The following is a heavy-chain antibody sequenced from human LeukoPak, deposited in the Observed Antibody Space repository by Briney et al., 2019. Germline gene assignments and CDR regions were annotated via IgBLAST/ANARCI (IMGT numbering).Heavy chain of an antibody. J-gene: IGHJ4*02. CDR1: GFTFNRFS. V-gene: IGHV3-48*01. CDR2: ISGSSSAS. CDR3: ARTGDQDYFDY. D-gene: IGHD7-27*01. Sequence: PGGSLRLSCAASGFTFNRFSMNWVRQTPGKGLEWVSYISGSSSASYYADSVKGRFTISRDNAKNSLYLQMNSLRAEDTAVYYCARTGDQDYFDYWGQGTLVTVSS.